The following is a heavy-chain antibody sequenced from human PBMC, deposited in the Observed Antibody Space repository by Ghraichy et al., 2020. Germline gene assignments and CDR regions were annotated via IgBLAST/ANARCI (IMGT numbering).Heavy chain of an antibody. J-gene: IGHJ1*01. V-gene: IGHV4-59*01. CDR1: GDHISGNY. CDR3: ARDHGRSIVLP. Sequence: SETLSLTCTVSGDHISGNYWSWIRQPPGKGLEWIGYVYDSGTNYNPSLESRDIISVDKSKNQFSLKVNSVTAADTALYYCARDHGRSIVLPRGRGTLVSVSS. D-gene: IGHD2-8*02. CDR2: VYDSGT.